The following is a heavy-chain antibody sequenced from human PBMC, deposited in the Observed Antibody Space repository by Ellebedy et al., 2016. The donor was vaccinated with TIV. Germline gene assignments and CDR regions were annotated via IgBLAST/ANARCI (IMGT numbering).Heavy chain of an antibody. CDR2: MNPNSGNT. V-gene: IGHV1-8*01. CDR1: GYTFTSYD. J-gene: IGHJ5*02. CDR3: ARGSHRGTWFDP. Sequence: ASVKVSXXASGYTFTSYDINWVRQATGQGLEWMGWMNPNSGNTGYAQKFQGRVTMTRNTSISTAYMELSSLRSEDTAVYYCARGSHRGTWFDPWGQGTLVTVSS. D-gene: IGHD1-1*01.